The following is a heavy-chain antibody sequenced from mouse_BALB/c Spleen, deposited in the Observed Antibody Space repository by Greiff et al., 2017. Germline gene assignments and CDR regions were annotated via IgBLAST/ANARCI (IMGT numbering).Heavy chain of an antibody. V-gene: IGHV5-9*03. D-gene: IGHD1-1*01. CDR1: GFTFSSYT. CDR3: ARSHYGSNYLDY. J-gene: IGHJ2*01. CDR2: ISSGGGNT. Sequence: EVQGVESGGGLVKPGGSLKLSCAASGFTFSSYTMSWVRQTPEKRLEWVATISSGGGNTYYPDSVKGRFTISRDNAKNNLYLQMSSLRSEDTALYYCARSHYGSNYLDYWGQGTTLTVAS.